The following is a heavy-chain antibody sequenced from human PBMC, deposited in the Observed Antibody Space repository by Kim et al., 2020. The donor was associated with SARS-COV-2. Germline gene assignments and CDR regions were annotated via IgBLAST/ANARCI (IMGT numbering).Heavy chain of an antibody. D-gene: IGHD6-13*01. Sequence: GGSLRLSCAASGFTFSSYSMNWVRQAPGKGLEWVSSISSSSSYIYYADSVKGRFTISRDNAKNSLYLQMNSLRAEDTAVYYCASGGESSSWYEFTYYYYGMDVWGQGTTVTVSS. V-gene: IGHV3-21*01. CDR3: ASGGESSSWYEFTYYYYGMDV. CDR1: GFTFSSYS. CDR2: ISSSSSYI. J-gene: IGHJ6*02.